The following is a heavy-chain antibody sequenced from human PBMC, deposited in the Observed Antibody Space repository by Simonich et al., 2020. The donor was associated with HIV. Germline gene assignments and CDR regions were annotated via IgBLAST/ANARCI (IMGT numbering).Heavy chain of an antibody. Sequence: QLQLQESGPGLVKPSETLSLTCTVSGGSISSSSYYGGWIRQPPGKGVEWIGSIYYSGSTYYNPSLKSRVTISVDTSKNPFSLKLSSVTAADTAVYYCARDPHGDNDAFDIWGQGTMVTVSS. D-gene: IGHD4-17*01. CDR3: ARDPHGDNDAFDI. V-gene: IGHV4-39*02. CDR2: IYYSGST. CDR1: GGSISSSSYY. J-gene: IGHJ3*02.